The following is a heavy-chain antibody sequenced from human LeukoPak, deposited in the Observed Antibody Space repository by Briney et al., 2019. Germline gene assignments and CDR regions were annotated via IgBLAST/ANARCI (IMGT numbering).Heavy chain of an antibody. Sequence: ASVKVSCKVSGYTLTELSMHWVRQAPGKGLEWMGGFDPEDGETIYAQRFQGRVTMTEDTSTDTAYMELSSLRSEDTAVYYCATDKGKWLPSDYWGQGTLVTVSS. CDR1: GYTLTELS. CDR2: FDPEDGET. J-gene: IGHJ4*02. D-gene: IGHD3-22*01. V-gene: IGHV1-24*01. CDR3: ATDKGKWLPSDY.